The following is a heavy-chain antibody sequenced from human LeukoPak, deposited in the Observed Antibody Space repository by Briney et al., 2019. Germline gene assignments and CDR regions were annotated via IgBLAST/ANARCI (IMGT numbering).Heavy chain of an antibody. CDR1: GFIFSTYW. D-gene: IGHD4-11*01. CDR3: AKERDSAFDS. V-gene: IGHV3-23*01. Sequence: GGSLRLSCAASGFIFSTYWMSWVRQAPGRGLEWVSGISDIGRAYYADSVKGRFTISRDNSKNTLYVQMNSLRAEDMAIYYCAKERDSAFDSWGRGTLVTVSS. J-gene: IGHJ4*02. CDR2: ISDIGRA.